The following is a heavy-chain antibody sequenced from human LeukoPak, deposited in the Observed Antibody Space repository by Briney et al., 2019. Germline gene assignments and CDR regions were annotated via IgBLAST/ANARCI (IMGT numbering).Heavy chain of an antibody. D-gene: IGHD3-22*01. CDR2: INPNSGGT. V-gene: IGHV1-2*02. CDR1: GYTFTGYY. J-gene: IGHJ3*02. Sequence: ASVKVSCKASGYTFTGYYMHWVRQAPGQGLEWMGWINPNSGGTNYAQKFQGRVTMTRDTSISTAYMELSRLRSDDTAVYYCARDHPTYYYDSSGYYYSDDAFDIWGQGTMVTVSS. CDR3: ARDHPTYYYDSSGYYYSDDAFDI.